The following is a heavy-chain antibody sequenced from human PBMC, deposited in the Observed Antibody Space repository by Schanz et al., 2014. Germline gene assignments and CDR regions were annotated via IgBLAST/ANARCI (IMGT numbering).Heavy chain of an antibody. CDR3: VRERSGGTFDY. V-gene: IGHV1-2*06. Sequence: QVQVVQSGAELKNPGASVKVSCKASGYSFSAYYIHWMRQAPGQGLEWLGRFTHISQKFQGRVTMTRDTSSATAYMELNSLRSDDAAVYYCVRERSGGTFDYWGQGALVTVSS. CDR1: GYSFSAYY. CDR2: FT. D-gene: IGHD1-1*01. J-gene: IGHJ4*02.